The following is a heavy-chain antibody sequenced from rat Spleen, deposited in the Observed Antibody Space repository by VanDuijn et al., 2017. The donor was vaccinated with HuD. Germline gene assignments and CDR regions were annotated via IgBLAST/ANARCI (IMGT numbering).Heavy chain of an antibody. Sequence: QVQLKESGPGLVQPSETLSLTCTVSGFSLSSHGVIWVRQPPGKGLEWMGVIWTGGSTAYNSLLKSRLSISRATSKNQVFLKMNSLQTDDTGTYYCTIHPRYWGQGVMVTVSS. CDR3: TIHPRY. CDR2: IWTGGST. V-gene: IGHV2-13*01. D-gene: IGHD3-1*01. J-gene: IGHJ2*01. CDR1: GFSLSSHG.